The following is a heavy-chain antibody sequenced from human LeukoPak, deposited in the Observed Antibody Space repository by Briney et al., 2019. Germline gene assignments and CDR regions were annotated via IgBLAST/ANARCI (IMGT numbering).Heavy chain of an antibody. Sequence: SGPTLVNPTQTLTLTCTFSGFSLSTSGVGVGWIRQPPGKALEWLALIYWDDDKRYSPSLKSRLTITKDTSKNQVALTMTNMDPVDTATYYCAHRRLRRRQTPMDYMDVWGKGTTVTVSS. V-gene: IGHV2-5*02. CDR1: GFSLSTSGVG. D-gene: IGHD4/OR15-4a*01. CDR2: IYWDDDK. CDR3: AHRRLRRRQTPMDYMDV. J-gene: IGHJ6*03.